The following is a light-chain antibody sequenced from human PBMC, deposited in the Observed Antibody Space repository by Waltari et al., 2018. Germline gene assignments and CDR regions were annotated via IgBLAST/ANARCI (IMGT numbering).Light chain of an antibody. V-gene: IGLV2-23*02. CDR2: EVN. J-gene: IGLJ1*01. CDR3: CSYAGSKTYV. Sequence: QSALTHPPSVSGSPGQSICLSCSGTNIAIGNFNLSSWYQRHPDKAPKLIIYEVNKRPSGVSHRFSGSKSGNTASLTISGLQAEDEADYYCCSYAGSKTYVFGPGTKVTVL. CDR1: NIAIGNFNL.